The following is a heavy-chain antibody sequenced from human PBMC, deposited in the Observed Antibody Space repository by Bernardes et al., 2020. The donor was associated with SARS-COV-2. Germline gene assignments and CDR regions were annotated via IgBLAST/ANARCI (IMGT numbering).Heavy chain of an antibody. CDR3: ARTRTTISTTGIPVDY. J-gene: IGHJ4*02. CDR2: INPNTGGT. CDR1: GYTFTGYF. Sequence: ASVKVSCKASGYTFTGYFIHWVRQAPGQRLEWMGWINPNTGGTNYIQKFQGRVTMTRDTSITTAYMELSRLGSDDTAIYYCARTRTTISTTGIPVDYWGQGNP. V-gene: IGHV1-2*02. D-gene: IGHD2-21*02.